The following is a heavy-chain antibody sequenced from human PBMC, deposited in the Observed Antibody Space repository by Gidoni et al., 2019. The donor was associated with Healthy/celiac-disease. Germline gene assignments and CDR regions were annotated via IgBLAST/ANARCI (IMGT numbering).Heavy chain of an antibody. Sequence: QVQLVESGGGVVQPGRSLRLSCAVSGFTFRSYGIHWVRQAPGKGLEWVAVLSHDGSNKNYADSVKGRFTISRDNSKNTLYLQMNSLRAEDTAVYYCARDFLPLSNYGYYGMDVWGQGTTVTVSS. CDR3: ARDFLPLSNYGYYGMDV. V-gene: IGHV3-30*03. CDR2: LSHDGSNK. CDR1: GFTFRSYG. J-gene: IGHJ6*02. D-gene: IGHD4-4*01.